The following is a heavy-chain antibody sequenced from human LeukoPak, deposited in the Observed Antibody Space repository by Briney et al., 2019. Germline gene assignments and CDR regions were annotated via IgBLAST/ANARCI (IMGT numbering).Heavy chain of an antibody. CDR3: ARRRISRVSSSWNWCYFDY. V-gene: IGHV4-61*02. CDR1: GGSISSGSYY. J-gene: IGHJ4*02. D-gene: IGHD6-13*01. CDR2: IYTSGST. Sequence: SETLSLTCTVSGGSISSGSYYWSWIRQPAGKGLEWIGRIYTSGSTNYNPSLKSRVTISVDTSKNQFSLKLSSVTAADTAVYYCARRRISRVSSSWNWCYFDYWGQGTLVTVSS.